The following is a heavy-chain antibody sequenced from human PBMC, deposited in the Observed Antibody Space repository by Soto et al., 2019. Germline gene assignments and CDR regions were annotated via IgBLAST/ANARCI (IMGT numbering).Heavy chain of an antibody. J-gene: IGHJ4*02. CDR3: ARDRSGVDTIWSDY. Sequence: QVQLVESGGGVVQPGRSLRLSCAASGFTFSSYAMHWVRQAPGKGLEWVAVISYDGSNKYYADSVKGRFTISRDNSKNTLYLQMNSLRAEDTAVYYCARDRSGVDTIWSDYWGQGTLVTVSS. CDR1: GFTFSSYA. D-gene: IGHD5-18*01. CDR2: ISYDGSNK. V-gene: IGHV3-30-3*01.